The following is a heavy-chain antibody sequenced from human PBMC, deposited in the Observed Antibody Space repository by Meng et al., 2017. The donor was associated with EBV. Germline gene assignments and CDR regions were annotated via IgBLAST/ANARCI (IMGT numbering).Heavy chain of an antibody. CDR1: GGPFRYYA. CDR2: FLPRLGAP. CDR3: ASESGRGYTPDY. Sequence: VQLVQSAAEVKRPGSSVMVSCKTSGGPFRYYAISWVRQAHGQGLEWLGGFLPRLGAPNYAQKFHGRVKITADESTSTHYMDLSSLRSEDTAIYYCASESGRGYTPDYWGQGTLVTVSS. D-gene: IGHD3-10*01. V-gene: IGHV1-69*01. J-gene: IGHJ4*02.